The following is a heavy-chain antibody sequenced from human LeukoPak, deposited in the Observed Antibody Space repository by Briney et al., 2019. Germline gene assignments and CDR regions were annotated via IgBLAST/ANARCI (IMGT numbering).Heavy chain of an antibody. CDR3: ARRRGRSDCSSTSCYVY. V-gene: IGHV1-2*02. Sequence: GASVKVSCKASGYTFTGYYMHWVRQAPGQGLEWMGWINPNSGGTNYAQKFQGRVTMTRDTSISTAYMELSRLRSDDTAVYYCARRRGRSDCSSTSCYVYWGQGTLVTVSS. CDR1: GYTFTGYY. CDR2: INPNSGGT. D-gene: IGHD2-2*01. J-gene: IGHJ4*02.